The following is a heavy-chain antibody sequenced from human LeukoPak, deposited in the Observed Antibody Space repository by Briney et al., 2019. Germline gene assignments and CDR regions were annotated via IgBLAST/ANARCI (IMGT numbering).Heavy chain of an antibody. CDR2: IIPILGIA. CDR1: GGTFSSYA. V-gene: IGHV1-69*04. J-gene: IGHJ3*01. D-gene: IGHD3-22*01. CDR3: ARWSHSSGYYSF. Sequence: SVKVSCKASGGTFSSYAISWVRQAPGQGLEWMGRIIPILGIANYAQKFQGRVTITADKSTSTAYMELSSLRSEDTAVYYCARWSHSSGYYSFWGQGTMVTVSS.